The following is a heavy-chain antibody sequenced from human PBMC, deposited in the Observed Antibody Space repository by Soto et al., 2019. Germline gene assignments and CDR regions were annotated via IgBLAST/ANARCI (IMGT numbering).Heavy chain of an antibody. J-gene: IGHJ6*02. Sequence: SETLSLTCAVSGGSISSSNWWSWVRQPPGKGLEWIGEIYHSGSTNYNPSLKSRVTISVDKSKNQFSLKLSSVTAADTAVYYCASIYCSSTSCYASPVYGMDVWGQGTTVTVSS. CDR1: GGSISSSNW. CDR2: IYHSGST. CDR3: ASIYCSSTSCYASPVYGMDV. V-gene: IGHV4-4*02. D-gene: IGHD2-2*01.